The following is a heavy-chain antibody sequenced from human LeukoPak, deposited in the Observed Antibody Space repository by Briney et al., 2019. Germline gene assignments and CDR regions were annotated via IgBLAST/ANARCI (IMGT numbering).Heavy chain of an antibody. J-gene: IGHJ4*02. CDR3: SKDAWGSSPGYLDY. D-gene: IGHD6-13*01. V-gene: IGHV3-30*02. CDR1: GFTFNRNG. Sequence: PGGSLRLSCAASGFTFNRNGMHWVRQAPGKGLEWVAFIRYDGSNKDYADSVKGRFTISRDNSKNTVYLQMNSLRVEDTAVYYCSKDAWGSSPGYLDYWGRGTLVTVSS. CDR2: IRYDGSNK.